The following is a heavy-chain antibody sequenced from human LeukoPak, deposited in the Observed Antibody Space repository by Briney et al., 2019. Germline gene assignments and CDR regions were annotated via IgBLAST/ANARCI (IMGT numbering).Heavy chain of an antibody. CDR1: GGSLSRYY. Sequence: SETLSLTCTVSGGSLSRYYWSWIRQPPGKGLEWIGWLGYIHNSGSTSYSPSLRSRVSISVHTSNNQISLMLNSVTAADTAVYFCARRLTSSSWFYGMDVWGQGTTVTVSS. V-gene: IGHV4-4*09. D-gene: IGHD6-13*01. CDR2: IHNSGST. CDR3: ARRLTSSSWFYGMDV. J-gene: IGHJ6*02.